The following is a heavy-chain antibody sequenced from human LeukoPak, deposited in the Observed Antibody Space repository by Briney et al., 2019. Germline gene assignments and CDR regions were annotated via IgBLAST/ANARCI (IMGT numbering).Heavy chain of an antibody. J-gene: IGHJ4*02. CDR3: ARANFPSDRSVWSDPGYYFDY. Sequence: PSETLSLTCTVSGGSISSYYWSWIRQPPGKGLEWIGYIYYSGSTNYNPSLKSRVTISVDTSKNQFSLKLSSVTAADTAVYYCARANFPSDRSVWSDPGYYFDYWGQGTLVTVSS. D-gene: IGHD3-3*01. CDR1: GGSISSYY. V-gene: IGHV4-59*01. CDR2: IYYSGST.